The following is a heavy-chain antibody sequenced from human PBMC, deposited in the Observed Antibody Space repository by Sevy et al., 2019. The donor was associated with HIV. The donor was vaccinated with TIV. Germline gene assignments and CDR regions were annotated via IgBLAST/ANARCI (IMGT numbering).Heavy chain of an antibody. J-gene: IGHJ4*02. CDR3: ARGDGTGRCFDS. CDR2: FNPTSSST. D-gene: IGHD1-26*01. Sequence: ASVKVSCKASGYNFNNYYIHWVRQAPGQGLQWMGGFNPTSSSTYYPPKFQGRVTMTRDTSTSTVSLDLSSLRSEDTAVYYCARGDGTGRCFDSLGQGTLVTVSS. CDR1: GYNFNNYY. V-gene: IGHV1-46*02.